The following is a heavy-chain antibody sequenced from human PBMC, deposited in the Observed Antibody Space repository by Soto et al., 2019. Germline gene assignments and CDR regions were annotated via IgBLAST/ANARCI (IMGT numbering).Heavy chain of an antibody. J-gene: IGHJ4*02. CDR3: ARPTVVAQDYFDY. D-gene: IGHD4-17*01. CDR2: ISYDGSNK. V-gene: IGHV3-30-3*01. CDR1: GFTFSSYA. Sequence: QPGGSLRLSCAASGFTFSSYAMHWVRQAPGKGLEWVAVISYDGSNKYYADSVKGRFTISRDNSKNTLYLQMNSLRAEDTAVYYCARPTVVAQDYFDYWGQGTLVTVSS.